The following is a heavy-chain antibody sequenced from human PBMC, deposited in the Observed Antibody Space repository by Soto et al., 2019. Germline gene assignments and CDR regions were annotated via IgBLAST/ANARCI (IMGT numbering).Heavy chain of an antibody. CDR3: GRLVGNSWIDY. Sequence: SQTLSLTCAISGDSVSRNRATWNWFRQSPSRGLEWLGRTYYRSKWYHDYAVSLNGRGTINPDTSQNQFSLHLTSVTPEDTAVYYCGRLVGNSWIDYWGQGTLVTVSS. J-gene: IGHJ4*02. D-gene: IGHD6-13*01. V-gene: IGHV6-1*01. CDR1: GDSVSRNRAT. CDR2: TYYRSKWYH.